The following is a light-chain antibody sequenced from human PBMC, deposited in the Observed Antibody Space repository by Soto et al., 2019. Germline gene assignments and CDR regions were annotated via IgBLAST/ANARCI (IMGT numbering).Light chain of an antibody. V-gene: IGKV3-20*01. Sequence: EIVLTQSPGTLSLSPGERGTLSCRASQSVSSSLAWYQQKPGQAPRLLIYGASFRATDIPDRFSGSGSGTDFTLTISRLESEDFAVYYCQQYSGSPLTFCGGTKVEIK. J-gene: IGKJ4*01. CDR1: QSVSSS. CDR2: GAS. CDR3: QQYSGSPLT.